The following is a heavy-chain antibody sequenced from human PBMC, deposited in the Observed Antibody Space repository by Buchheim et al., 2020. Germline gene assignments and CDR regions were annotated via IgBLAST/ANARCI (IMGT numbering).Heavy chain of an antibody. CDR3: ARSPPRTIFGVVIYYFDY. Sequence: EVQLLESGGGLVQPGGSLRLSCAASGFTFYSYAMIWVRQAPGKGLEWVSAITGSGGSTFYADSVKGRFTISRDNSKNTLYLQMNSLRAEDTAVYYCARSPPRTIFGVVIYYFDYWGQGTL. D-gene: IGHD3-3*01. J-gene: IGHJ4*02. CDR1: GFTFYSYA. CDR2: ITGSGGST. V-gene: IGHV3-23*01.